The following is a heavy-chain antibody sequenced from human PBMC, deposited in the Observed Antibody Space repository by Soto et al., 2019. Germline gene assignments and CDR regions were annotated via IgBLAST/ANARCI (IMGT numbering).Heavy chain of an antibody. Sequence: QVQLVESGGGVVQPGTSLRLSCLASGFRFKSYVMSWVRQPPGKGLEWVALTSYDGTNKYYGDSVTGRFTVSRDNSKNTLHRQMYSLRPEDTALYYCARWGTTGGFDLWGQGTLVSVSS. V-gene: IGHV3-30*19. CDR1: GFRFKSYV. D-gene: IGHD3-16*01. CDR2: TSYDGTNK. J-gene: IGHJ4*02. CDR3: ARWGTTGGFDL.